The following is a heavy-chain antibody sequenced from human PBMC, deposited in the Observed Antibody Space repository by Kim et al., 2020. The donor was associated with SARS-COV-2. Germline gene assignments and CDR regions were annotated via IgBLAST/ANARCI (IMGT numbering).Heavy chain of an antibody. CDR2: IYYSGST. D-gene: IGHD2-2*03. J-gene: IGHJ6*02. CDR1: GGSISSGGYY. Sequence: SETLSLTCTVSGGSISSGGYYWSWIRQHPGKGLEWIGYIYYSGSTYYNPSLKSRVTISVDTSKNQFSLKLSSVTAADTAVYYCARVDFAIATYYYGMDVWGQGTTVTVSS. V-gene: IGHV4-31*03. CDR3: ARVDFAIATYYYGMDV.